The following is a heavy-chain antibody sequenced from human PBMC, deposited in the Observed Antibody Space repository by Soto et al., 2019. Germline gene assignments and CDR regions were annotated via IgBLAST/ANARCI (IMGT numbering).Heavy chain of an antibody. J-gene: IGHJ4*02. V-gene: IGHV3-49*04. Sequence: GGSLRLSCAASGFTFSSYAMHWVRQAPGKGLEWICFTRSKAYGGAPEYAASVKGRFTISRDDSKSIVYVQMNSLKTEDTAVYYCSRGSMIRGVVTKFDFWGPGTLVTVSS. D-gene: IGHD3-10*01. CDR3: SRGSMIRGVVTKFDF. CDR2: TRSKAYGGAP. CDR1: GFTFSSYA.